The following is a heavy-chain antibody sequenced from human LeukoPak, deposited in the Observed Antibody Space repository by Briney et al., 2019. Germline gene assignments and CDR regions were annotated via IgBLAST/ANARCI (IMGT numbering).Heavy chain of an antibody. V-gene: IGHV4-59*01. Sequence: SETLSLTCTVSGGSISSYYWSWIRQPPGKGLEWIGYIYYSGSTNYNPSLKSRVTISVDTSKNQFSLKLSSVTAADTAVYYCARDRRTYYYYYMDVWGKGTTVTVSS. CDR3: ARDRRTYYYYYMDV. J-gene: IGHJ6*03. CDR2: IYYSGST. CDR1: GGSISSYY.